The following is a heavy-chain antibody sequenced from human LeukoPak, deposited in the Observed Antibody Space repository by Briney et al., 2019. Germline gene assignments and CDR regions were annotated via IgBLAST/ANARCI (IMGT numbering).Heavy chain of an antibody. J-gene: IGHJ2*01. V-gene: IGHV4-39*01. D-gene: IGHD4-17*01. CDR2: IYYSGDT. CDR3: ARHTWAVTQNWYFDL. CDR1: GGSISSSSSY. Sequence: SETLSLTCTVSGGSISSSSSYWGWIRQPPGKGLEWIGSIYYSGDTYYNPSLKSRVTISVDTSKNQFSLKLSSVTAADTAVYYCARHTWAVTQNWYFDLWGRGTLVTVSS.